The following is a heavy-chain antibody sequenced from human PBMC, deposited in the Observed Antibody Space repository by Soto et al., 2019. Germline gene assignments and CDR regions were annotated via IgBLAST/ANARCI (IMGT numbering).Heavy chain of an antibody. D-gene: IGHD2-15*01. Sequence: QVQLVQSGAEVKKPGASVKVSCKASGYTFTSYAMHWVRKAPGQRLEWMGWINAGNGNTKYSQKFQGRVTITRDTSASTAYMELSSLSSEDTAVYYCARSGSLYWYVDLWGRGTLVTVSS. V-gene: IGHV1-3*01. CDR3: ARSGSLYWYVDL. J-gene: IGHJ2*01. CDR2: INAGNGNT. CDR1: GYTFTSYA.